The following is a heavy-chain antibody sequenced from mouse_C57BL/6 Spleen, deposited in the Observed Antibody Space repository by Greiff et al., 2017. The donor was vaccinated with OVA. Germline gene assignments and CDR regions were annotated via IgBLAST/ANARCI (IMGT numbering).Heavy chain of an antibody. V-gene: IGHV1-59*01. CDR3: ARDPYSSYAMDY. CDR1: GYTFTSYW. Sequence: QVQLQHPGAELVRPGPSVKLSCKASGYTFTSYWMHWVKQRPGQGLEWIGVIDPSDSYTNYNQKFKGKATLTVDTSSSTAYMQLSILTTEDSAVYYCARDPYSSYAMDYWGQGTTVTVSS. D-gene: IGHD2-12*01. CDR2: IDPSDSYT. J-gene: IGHJ4*01.